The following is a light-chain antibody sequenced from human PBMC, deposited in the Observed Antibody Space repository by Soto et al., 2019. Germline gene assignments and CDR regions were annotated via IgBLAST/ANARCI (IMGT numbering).Light chain of an antibody. CDR3: QQYNNWPRT. CDR2: GAS. V-gene: IGKV3-15*01. J-gene: IGKJ3*01. Sequence: EIVMTQSPATLSVSPGERATLSCRASQSVSSNLAWYQRKPGQAPRLLIYGASTRATGIPARFSGSGSGTEFTLTISSLHSEDFAVYYCQQYNNWPRTFGRGTKMDIK. CDR1: QSVSSN.